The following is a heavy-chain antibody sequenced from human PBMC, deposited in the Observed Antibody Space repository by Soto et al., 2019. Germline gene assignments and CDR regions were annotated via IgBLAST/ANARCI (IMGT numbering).Heavy chain of an antibody. CDR2: ISDDGIND. Sequence: XGALRLSCAASGFTFSNYAMHGVGQAPGKGLEWMAAISDDGINDYYADSVKGRFTISRDNSENTLYLQVNSLRTEDTAVYYCARGSGEHYNSGTLLNWGQGTLVTVSS. V-gene: IGHV3-30-3*01. CDR3: ARGSGEHYNSGTLLN. CDR1: GFTFSNYA. J-gene: IGHJ4*02. D-gene: IGHD3-10*01.